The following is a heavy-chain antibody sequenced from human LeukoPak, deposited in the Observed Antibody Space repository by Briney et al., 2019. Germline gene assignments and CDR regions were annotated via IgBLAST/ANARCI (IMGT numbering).Heavy chain of an antibody. J-gene: IGHJ5*02. V-gene: IGHV4-4*09. Sequence: ASETLSLTCTVSGGSISSYYWSWIRQPPGKGLEWIGYIYTSGSTNYNPSLRSRVTISVDTSKNQFSLKLSSVTAADTAVYYCARHGLRLESGNWFDPWGQGTLVTVSS. D-gene: IGHD5-12*01. CDR3: ARHGLRLESGNWFDP. CDR2: IYTSGST. CDR1: GGSISSYY.